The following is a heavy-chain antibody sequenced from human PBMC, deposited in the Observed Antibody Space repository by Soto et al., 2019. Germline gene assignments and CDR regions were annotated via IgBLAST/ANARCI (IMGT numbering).Heavy chain of an antibody. CDR3: AARAIVGATYY. CDR2: ISTSGAGT. V-gene: IGHV3-23*01. J-gene: IGHJ4*02. Sequence: GGPKRLPCAAFGFTFGIYAMSWVSQAQGKGLEWVSAISTSGAGTYYADSVKGRSTISRDNSKNTLYLQMNSLRAEDTAVYYCAARAIVGATYYWGQGTPVTVSS. D-gene: IGHD1-26*01. CDR1: GFTFGIYA.